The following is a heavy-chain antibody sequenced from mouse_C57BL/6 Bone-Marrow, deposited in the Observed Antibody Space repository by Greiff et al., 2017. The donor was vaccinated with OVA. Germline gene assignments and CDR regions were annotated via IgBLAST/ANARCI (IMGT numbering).Heavy chain of an antibody. CDR1: GYTFTDYN. V-gene: IGHV1-22*01. D-gene: IGHD4-1*02. CDR2: INPNNGGT. Sequence: VQLQQSGPELVKPGASVKMSCKASGYTFTDYNMHWVKQSHGKSLEWIGYINPNNGGTSSNQTFKGKATLTVNKSSSTAYMELRSLTSEDSAVYYCARSTGTEGYFDVWGTGTTVTVSS. CDR3: ARSTGTEGYFDV. J-gene: IGHJ1*03.